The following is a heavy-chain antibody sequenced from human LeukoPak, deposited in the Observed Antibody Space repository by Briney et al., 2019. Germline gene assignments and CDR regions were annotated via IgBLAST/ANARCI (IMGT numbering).Heavy chain of an antibody. CDR3: ARPVVGAGHDAFDI. CDR1: GYSFTSYG. D-gene: IGHD1-26*01. CDR2: ISAYNGTT. Sequence: EASVKVSCKASGYSFTSYGISWVRQAPGQGLEWMGWISAYNGTTNYAQRLRGRVTLTTDTSTSTAYMELRSLRSDDTAVYYCARPVVGAGHDAFDIWGQGTLVTVSS. J-gene: IGHJ3*02. V-gene: IGHV1-18*01.